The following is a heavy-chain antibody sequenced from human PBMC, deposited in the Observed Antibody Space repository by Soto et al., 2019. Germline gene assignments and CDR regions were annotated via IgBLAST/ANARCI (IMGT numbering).Heavy chain of an antibody. CDR3: RLDSYYYYGMDV. Sequence: PSETLSLTCTVPGGSISSSSYYWGWIRQPPGKGLEWIGSIYYSGSTYYNPSLKSRVTISVDTSKNQFSLKLSSVTAADTAVYYCRLDSYYYYGMDVWGQGTTVTVSS. J-gene: IGHJ6*02. D-gene: IGHD4-17*01. V-gene: IGHV4-39*01. CDR1: GGSISSSSYY. CDR2: IYYSGST.